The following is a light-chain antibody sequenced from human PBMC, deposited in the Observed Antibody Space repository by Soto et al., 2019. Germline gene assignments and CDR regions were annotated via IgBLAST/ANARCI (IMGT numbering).Light chain of an antibody. Sequence: EIVMTQSPATLSVSPGERATLSYRASQSINNNLAWYQQKRGQGPRLLIYGASSRATGTPARFSGSGSGRGFTLTISSLQSEDFAIYYCQQFNDWPLTFGGGTKVEIK. CDR2: GAS. J-gene: IGKJ4*01. CDR3: QQFNDWPLT. CDR1: QSINNN. V-gene: IGKV3-15*01.